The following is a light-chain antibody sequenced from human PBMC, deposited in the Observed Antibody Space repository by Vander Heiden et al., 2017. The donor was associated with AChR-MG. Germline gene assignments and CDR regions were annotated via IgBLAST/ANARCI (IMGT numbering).Light chain of an antibody. J-gene: IGKJ1*01. CDR3: QQYGSSRGWT. Sequence: EIVLTPSPGTLSLSPGERATISCRASQSGSSSYLAWYQQKPGQAPRLLIYGASSRATGIPDRFSGSGSGTDFTLTISRLEPEDFAVYYCQQYGSSRGWTFGQETKVEIK. CDR2: GAS. CDR1: QSGSSSY. V-gene: IGKV3-20*01.